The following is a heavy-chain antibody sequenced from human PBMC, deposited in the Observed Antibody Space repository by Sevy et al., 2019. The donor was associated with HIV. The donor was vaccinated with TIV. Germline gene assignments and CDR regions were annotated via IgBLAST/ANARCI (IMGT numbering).Heavy chain of an antibody. V-gene: IGHV3-33*01. J-gene: IGHJ4*02. Sequence: GGSLRLSCAASGFTFSSYGMHWVRQAPGKGLEWVAVIWYDGSNKYYADSVKGRFTISRDNSKNTLYLQMNSLRAEDTTVYYCAREREAVVVVAATPAYWGQGTLVTVSS. CDR1: GFTFSSYG. CDR3: AREREAVVVVAATPAY. D-gene: IGHD2-15*01. CDR2: IWYDGSNK.